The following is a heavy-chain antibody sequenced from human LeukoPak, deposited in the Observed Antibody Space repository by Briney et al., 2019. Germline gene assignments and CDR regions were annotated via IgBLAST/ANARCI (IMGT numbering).Heavy chain of an antibody. V-gene: IGHV5-10-1*01. D-gene: IGHD3-3*01. CDR3: ARHGDNDYGAY. Sequence: GESLKISCKGSGYSFTSSWISWVRQMPGKGLEWVGRINPSDSYTNHNPSFQGHVTISADRSISTAYLQWSSLKASDTAMYYCARHGDNDYGAYWGQGTLVTVSS. CDR1: GYSFTSSW. CDR2: INPSDSYT. J-gene: IGHJ4*02.